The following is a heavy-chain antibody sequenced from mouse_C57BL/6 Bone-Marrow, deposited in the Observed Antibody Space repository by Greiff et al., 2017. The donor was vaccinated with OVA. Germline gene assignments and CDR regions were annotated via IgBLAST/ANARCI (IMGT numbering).Heavy chain of an antibody. Sequence: VQLQQPGAALVKPGASVKMSCKASGYTFTSYWITWVKQRPGQGLEWIGDICPGSGSTNYNEKLKSKGTLTVDTSSSTAGMQLSSRTTEDSEVYYRARSRLSGTVFAYWGQGTLVTVSA. CDR1: GYTFTSYW. J-gene: IGHJ3*01. CDR3: ARSRLSGTVFAY. CDR2: ICPGSGST. D-gene: IGHD4-1*01. V-gene: IGHV1-55*01.